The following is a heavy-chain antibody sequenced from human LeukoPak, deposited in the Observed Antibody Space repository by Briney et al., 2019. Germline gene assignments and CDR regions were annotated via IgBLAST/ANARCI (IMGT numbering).Heavy chain of an antibody. CDR3: ATWLRGPLYAFDI. CDR2: FDPEDGET. Sequence: ASVKVSCKVSGYTLTKLSMHWVRQAPGKGLEWMGGFDPEDGETIYAQKFQGRVTMTEDTSTDTAYMELSSLRSEDTAAYYCATWLRGPLYAFDIWGQGTMVTVSS. D-gene: IGHD5-12*01. V-gene: IGHV1-24*01. J-gene: IGHJ3*02. CDR1: GYTLTKLS.